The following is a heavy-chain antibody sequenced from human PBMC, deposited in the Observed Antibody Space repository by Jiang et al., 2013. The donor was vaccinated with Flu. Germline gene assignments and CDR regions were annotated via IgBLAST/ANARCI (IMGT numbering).Heavy chain of an antibody. J-gene: IGHJ4*02. CDR2: INGGTGNT. V-gene: IGHV1-3*01. CDR1: GYTFTSHG. D-gene: IGHD6-13*01. Sequence: GAEVKKPGASVKVSCKASGYTFTSHGIHWVRQAPGQRLEWMGWINGGTGNTKYSQKYQGRVTITRDTSASTVYMELSSLTSEDTAIYYCARSHISTSYFDYWGQGTLISVSS. CDR3: ARSHISTSYFDY.